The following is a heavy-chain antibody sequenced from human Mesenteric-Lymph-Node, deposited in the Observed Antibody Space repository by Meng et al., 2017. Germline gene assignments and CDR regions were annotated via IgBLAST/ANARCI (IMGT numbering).Heavy chain of an antibody. CDR3: ARVVITMVRGVITPSQYYYYGMDV. V-gene: IGHV6-1*01. D-gene: IGHD3-10*01. Sequence: SETLSLTCAISGDSVSSNSAAWNWIRQSPSRGLEWLGRTYYRSKWYNDYAVSVKNRITINPDTSKNQFSLQLNSVTPEDTAVYYCARVVITMVRGVITPSQYYYYGMDVWGQGTTVTVSS. J-gene: IGHJ6*02. CDR1: GDSVSSNSAA. CDR2: TYYRSKWYN.